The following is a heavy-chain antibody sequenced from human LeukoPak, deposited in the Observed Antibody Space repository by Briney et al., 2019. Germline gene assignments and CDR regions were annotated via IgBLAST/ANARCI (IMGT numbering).Heavy chain of an antibody. V-gene: IGHV1-2*02. CDR1: GYTFTGYY. CDR2: INPNSGGT. CDR3: ARAKKYCSSTSCYSGNWFAP. J-gene: IGHJ5*02. D-gene: IGHD2-2*01. Sequence: WASVKVSCKASGYTFTGYYMHWVRQAPGQGLEWMGWINPNSGGTNYAQKFQGGVTMTRETSISTAYMELSRLRSDDTAVYYCARAKKYCSSTSCYSGNWFAPWGQGTLVTVSS.